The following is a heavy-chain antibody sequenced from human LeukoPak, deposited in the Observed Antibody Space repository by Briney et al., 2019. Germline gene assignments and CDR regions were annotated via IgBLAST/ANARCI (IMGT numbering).Heavy chain of an antibody. Sequence: GASVKVSCKASGYTFTGYYMHWVRQAPGQGLERMGIINPSGGSTSYAQKLQGRVTMTTDTSTSTAYMELRSPRSDDTAVYYCARAWGSMVRGVIQPHNWFDPWGQGTLVTVSS. CDR1: GYTFTGYY. J-gene: IGHJ5*02. D-gene: IGHD3-10*01. CDR3: ARAWGSMVRGVIQPHNWFDP. V-gene: IGHV1-46*01. CDR2: INPSGGST.